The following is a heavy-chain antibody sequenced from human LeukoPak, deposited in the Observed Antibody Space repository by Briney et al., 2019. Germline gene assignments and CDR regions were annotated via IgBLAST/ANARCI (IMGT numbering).Heavy chain of an antibody. D-gene: IGHD1-26*01. V-gene: IGHV3-21*04. J-gene: IGHJ3*02. Sequence: GGSLRLSCAASGFTFSSYSMNWVRQAPGKGLEWVSSISSSSSYIYYADSVKGRFTISRDNAKNSLYLQMNSLRAEDTAVFYCANWYGGSLEAFDIWGQGTMVTVSS. CDR2: ISSSSSYI. CDR1: GFTFSSYS. CDR3: ANWYGGSLEAFDI.